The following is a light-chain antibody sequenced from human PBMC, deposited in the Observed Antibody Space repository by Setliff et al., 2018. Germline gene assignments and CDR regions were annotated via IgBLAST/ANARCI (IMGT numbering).Light chain of an antibody. CDR3: CSYAGIYTFV. J-gene: IGLJ1*01. Sequence: QSALTQPRSVSGSPGQSVTISCTGTSSDVGGYNYVSWYQQRPGKAPKLMIFDVSRRPSGVPDRFSGSKSGNTASLTISGLQAEDETDYYCCSYAGIYTFVFGSGTKGTVL. V-gene: IGLV2-11*01. CDR1: SSDVGGYNY. CDR2: DVS.